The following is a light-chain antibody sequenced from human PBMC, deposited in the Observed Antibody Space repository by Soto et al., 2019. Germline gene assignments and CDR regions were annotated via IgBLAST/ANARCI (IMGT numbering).Light chain of an antibody. V-gene: IGKV1-5*01. Sequence: IKMTQSPSSLSAYVGDRVTITCRASQSISSWLAWYQQKPGKAPKLLIYDASSLESGVPSRFSGSGSGTEFTLTISSLQPDDFATYYCQQRHSYPITFGQGTRLEI. J-gene: IGKJ5*01. CDR3: QQRHSYPIT. CDR2: DAS. CDR1: QSISSW.